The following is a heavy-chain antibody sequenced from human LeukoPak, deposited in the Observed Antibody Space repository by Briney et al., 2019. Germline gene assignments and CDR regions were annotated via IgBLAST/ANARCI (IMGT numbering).Heavy chain of an antibody. Sequence: SVTVSFKASGGTFSSYAISWVRQAPGQGLEWMGGIIPIFGTANYAQKFQGRVTITADESTSTAYMELSSLRSEDTAVYYCARGLSRDGYNYLNWFDPWGQGTLVTVSS. J-gene: IGHJ5*02. D-gene: IGHD5-24*01. CDR2: IIPIFGTA. V-gene: IGHV1-69*01. CDR1: GGTFSSYA. CDR3: ARGLSRDGYNYLNWFDP.